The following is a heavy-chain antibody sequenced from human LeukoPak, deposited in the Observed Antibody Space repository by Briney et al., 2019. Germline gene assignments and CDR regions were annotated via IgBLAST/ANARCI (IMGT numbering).Heavy chain of an antibody. J-gene: IGHJ4*02. CDR3: VRVEDSSGYYYVLGY. CDR1: GYTFTGYY. V-gene: IGHV1-2*02. Sequence: ASVKVSCKASGYTFTGYYMHWVRQAPGQGLEWMGWINPNSGGTNYAQKFQGRVTMTRDTSISTAYMELSRLRSDDTAVYYCVRVEDSSGYYYVLGYWGQGTLVTVSS. CDR2: INPNSGGT. D-gene: IGHD3-22*01.